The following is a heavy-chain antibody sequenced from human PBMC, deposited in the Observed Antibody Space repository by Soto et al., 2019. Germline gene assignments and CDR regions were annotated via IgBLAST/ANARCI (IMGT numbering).Heavy chain of an antibody. CDR2: IYTSGST. CDR1: GGSISSYF. CDR3: ARESTVVARRTFDV. Sequence: SETLSLTCTVSGGSISSYFCSWIRQHAGKGLEWIGRIYTSGSTNYNPSLKSRVTMSVDTSKNQFSLKLSSVTAADTAVYYCARESTVVARRTFDVSGQGAMVTVSS. V-gene: IGHV4-4*07. J-gene: IGHJ3*01. D-gene: IGHD2-15*01.